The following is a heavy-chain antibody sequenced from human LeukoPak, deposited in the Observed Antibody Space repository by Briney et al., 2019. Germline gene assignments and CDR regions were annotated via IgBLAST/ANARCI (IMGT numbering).Heavy chain of an antibody. CDR2: IWYDGSNK. CDR1: GFTFSSYG. D-gene: IGHD5-18*01. Sequence: GGSLRLSCEASGFTFSSYGMHWVRQAPGKGLEWVAVIWYDGSNKYYADSVKGRFTISRDNSKNTLYLQMNSLRAEDTAVYYCARDQGYSYGYAHYWGQGTLVTVSS. CDR3: ARDQGYSYGYAHY. J-gene: IGHJ4*02. V-gene: IGHV3-33*01.